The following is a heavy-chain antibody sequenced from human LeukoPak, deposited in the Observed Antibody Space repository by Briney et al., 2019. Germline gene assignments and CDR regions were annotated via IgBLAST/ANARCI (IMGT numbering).Heavy chain of an antibody. J-gene: IGHJ4*02. CDR2: INPSGGST. Sequence: ASVTVSCKASGYTFTSYYMHWVRQAPGQGLEWMGIINPSGGSTSYAQKFQGRVTMTRDTSTSTVYMELSSLRSEDTAVYYCARDGGYCSSTSCYAFYWGQGTLVTVSS. CDR3: ARDGGYCSSTSCYAFY. D-gene: IGHD2-2*01. CDR1: GYTFTSYY. V-gene: IGHV1-46*01.